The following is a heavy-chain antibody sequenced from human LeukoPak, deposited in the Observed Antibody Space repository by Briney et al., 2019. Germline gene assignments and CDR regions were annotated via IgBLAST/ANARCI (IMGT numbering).Heavy chain of an antibody. V-gene: IGHV3-21*01. J-gene: IGHJ4*02. CDR3: AKLSAYSYGDKGD. CDR1: GFTFSSYS. CDR2: ISSSTNYI. Sequence: PGGSLRLSCAASGFTFSSYSMNWVRQAPGKGLEWVSSISSSTNYIYYADSVKGRFTISRDNAKNSLYLQMNSLRAEDTAVYYCAKLSAYSYGDKGDWGQGTLVTVSS. D-gene: IGHD5-18*01.